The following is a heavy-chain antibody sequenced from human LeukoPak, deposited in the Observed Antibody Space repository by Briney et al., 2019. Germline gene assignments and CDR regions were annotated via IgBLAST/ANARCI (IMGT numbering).Heavy chain of an antibody. D-gene: IGHD4-17*01. CDR1: GYTFTDYY. V-gene: IGHV1-69*04. CDR3: AREYGNFMDV. Sequence: SVKVSCKASGYTFTDYYMLWVRQAPGQGLEWMGRIIPILGIANYAQKFQGRVTITADKSTSTAYMELSSLRSEDTAVYYCAREYGNFMDVWGKGTTVTVSS. J-gene: IGHJ6*03. CDR2: IIPILGIA.